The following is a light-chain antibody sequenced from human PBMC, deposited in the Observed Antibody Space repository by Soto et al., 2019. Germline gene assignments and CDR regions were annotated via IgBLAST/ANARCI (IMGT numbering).Light chain of an antibody. CDR2: EVS. Sequence: ALTQPASVSGSPGQSITISCTGTSSDVGGYNYVSWYQQFTGKAPEVMIFEVSHRPSGVSNRFSGSKSGSTASLTISGLQAEDEADYYCSSYTSSNTYVFGTGTKVTVL. J-gene: IGLJ1*01. V-gene: IGLV2-14*01. CDR1: SSDVGGYNY. CDR3: SSYTSSNTYV.